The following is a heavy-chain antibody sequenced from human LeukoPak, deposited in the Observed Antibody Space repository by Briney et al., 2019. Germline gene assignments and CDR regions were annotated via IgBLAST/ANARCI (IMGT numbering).Heavy chain of an antibody. CDR2: IIPIFGTA. V-gene: IGHV1-69*05. J-gene: IGHJ5*02. CDR3: ARVAEATNWFDP. CDR1: GGTFSSYA. Sequence: GASVKVSCKASGGTFSSYAISWVRQAPGQGLEWMGGIIPIFGTANYAQKFQGRVTMTRDTSTSTVYMELSSLRSEDTAVYYCARVAEATNWFDPWGQGTLVTVSS.